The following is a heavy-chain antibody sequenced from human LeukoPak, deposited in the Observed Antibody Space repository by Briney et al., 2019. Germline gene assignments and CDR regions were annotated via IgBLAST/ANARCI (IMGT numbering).Heavy chain of an antibody. J-gene: IGHJ4*02. V-gene: IGHV1-2*02. Sequence: ASVKVSCKASGYTFTGYYMHWVRQAPGQGLEWMGWINPNSGGTNYAQKFQGRVTMTSDTSFSTAYMELNRLRSDDTAVYYCARGGYTSSLYDYWGQGTLVTVSS. CDR2: INPNSGGT. D-gene: IGHD6-13*01. CDR3: ARGGYTSSLYDY. CDR1: GYTFTGYY.